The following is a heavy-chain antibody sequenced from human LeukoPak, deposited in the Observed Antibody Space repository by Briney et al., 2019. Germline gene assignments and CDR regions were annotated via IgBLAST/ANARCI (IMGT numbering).Heavy chain of an antibody. Sequence: ASVKVSCKASGYTFSDYYMHWVRQAPGQGLEWMGIINPSGGSTSYAQKFQGRVTMTRDTSTSTVYMELSSLRSEDTAVYYCARDIIVVTAIQAPPHAFDIRGQGTMVTVSS. CDR3: ARDIIVVTAIQAPPHAFDI. V-gene: IGHV1-46*01. CDR2: INPSGGST. J-gene: IGHJ3*02. CDR1: GYTFSDYY. D-gene: IGHD2-21*02.